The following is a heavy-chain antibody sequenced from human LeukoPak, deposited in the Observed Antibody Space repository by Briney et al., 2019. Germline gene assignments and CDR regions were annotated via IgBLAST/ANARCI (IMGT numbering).Heavy chain of an antibody. J-gene: IGHJ6*03. CDR2: VDHTGST. V-gene: IGHV4-59*01. D-gene: IGHD4-11*01. Sequence: SSETPSLTCSVSDDSITMYYWTWIRQPPGKGLEWIGYVDHTGSTNFNPSLNGRVSISRGTSKNLFSLRLRSVTAADTAVYFCARGRVSSSTWYSTYYYYFYMDVWGKGTTVTVSS. CDR3: ARGRVSSSTWYSTYYYYFYMDV. CDR1: DDSITMYY.